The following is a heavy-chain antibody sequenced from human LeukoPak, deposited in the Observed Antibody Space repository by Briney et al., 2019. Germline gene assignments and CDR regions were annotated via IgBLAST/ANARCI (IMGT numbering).Heavy chain of an antibody. Sequence: GGSLRLSCAASGFTFSSYSMNWVRQAPGKGLEWVSSISSSSSYIYYADSVKGRFTISRDNAKNSLYLQMNSLRAEDTAVYYCAKNLYCGGGSCYPSALGMDVWGQGTTVTVSS. CDR1: GFTFSSYS. CDR3: AKNLYCGGGSCYPSALGMDV. D-gene: IGHD2-15*01. J-gene: IGHJ6*02. V-gene: IGHV3-21*04. CDR2: ISSSSSYI.